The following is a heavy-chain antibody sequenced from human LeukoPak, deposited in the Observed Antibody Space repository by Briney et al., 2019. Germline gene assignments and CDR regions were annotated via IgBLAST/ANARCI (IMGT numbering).Heavy chain of an antibody. CDR2: ISGSGGST. V-gene: IGHV3-23*01. D-gene: IGHD5-18*01. J-gene: IGHJ4*02. Sequence: PGGSLRLSCAASGFTFSSYGMSWVRQAPGKGLEWVSAISGSGGSTYYADSVKGRFTISRDSSKNTLYLQMNSLRAEDTAVYYCARQMWIQLQAPFDYWGQGTLVTVSS. CDR1: GFTFSSYG. CDR3: ARQMWIQLQAPFDY.